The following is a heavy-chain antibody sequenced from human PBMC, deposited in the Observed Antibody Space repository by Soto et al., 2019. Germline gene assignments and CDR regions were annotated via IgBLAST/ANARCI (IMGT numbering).Heavy chain of an antibody. V-gene: IGHV4-59*01. CDR1: GGSISSYY. CDR3: ARGTGWTHWYFDL. J-gene: IGHJ2*01. CDR2: IYYSGST. D-gene: IGHD2-15*01. Sequence: SETLSLTCTVSGGSISSYYLSWIRQPPGKGLEWIGYIYYSGSTNYNPSLKSRVTISVDTSKNQFSLKLSSVTAADTAVYYCARGTGWTHWYFDLWGRGTLVTVSS.